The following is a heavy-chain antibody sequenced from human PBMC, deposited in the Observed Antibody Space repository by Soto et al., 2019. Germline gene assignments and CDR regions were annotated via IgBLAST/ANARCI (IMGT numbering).Heavy chain of an antibody. CDR1: GFRFSDFA. CDR2: ITGTASST. J-gene: IGHJ4*02. V-gene: IGHV3-23*01. CDR3: AKGAEGYVVSSLDS. Sequence: EVQLLGSGGGFVQPGGSLRLSCAASGFRFSDFAMTWVRQAPGRGLEWVSAITGTASSTYYADSVKGRFTIPRDNSKNTLYMQINSLRAEDTAIYYCAKGAEGYVVSSLDSWGQGTLVTVSS. D-gene: IGHD5-12*01.